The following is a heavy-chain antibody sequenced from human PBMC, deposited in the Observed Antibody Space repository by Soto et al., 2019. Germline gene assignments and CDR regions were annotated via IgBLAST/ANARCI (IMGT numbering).Heavy chain of an antibody. J-gene: IGHJ4*02. D-gene: IGHD3-3*01. Sequence: PGGSLRLSCAASGFTFSSYGMHWVRQAPGKGLEWVAVIWYDGSNKYYADSVKGRFTISRDNSKNTLYLQMNSLRAEDTAVYYCARVPTQTYYDFWSGYWALDYWGQGTLVTAPQ. CDR1: GFTFSSYG. CDR3: ARVPTQTYYDFWSGYWALDY. V-gene: IGHV3-33*01. CDR2: IWYDGSNK.